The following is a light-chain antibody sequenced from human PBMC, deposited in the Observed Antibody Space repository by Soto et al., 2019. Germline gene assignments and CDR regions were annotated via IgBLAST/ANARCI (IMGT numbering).Light chain of an antibody. CDR3: GTWDSSLSAVV. Sequence: QSVLTQPPSVSAAPGQKVTISCSGSSSNIGKNYVSWYQQLPGTAPKLLIYDNNKRPSEIPDRFSGSKSGTSATLGITGLQTGDEADYYCGTWDSSLSAVVFGGGTKVTVL. CDR1: SSNIGKNY. V-gene: IGLV1-51*01. CDR2: DNN. J-gene: IGLJ3*02.